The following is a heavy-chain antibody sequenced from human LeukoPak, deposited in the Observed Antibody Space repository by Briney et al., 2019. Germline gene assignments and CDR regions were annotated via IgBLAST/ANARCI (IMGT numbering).Heavy chain of an antibody. V-gene: IGHV1-8*01. J-gene: IGHJ5*01. D-gene: IGHD2-2*01. Sequence: ASVKVSCKASGYSITSYDINWVRQATGQGLEWMGRMNPNNGNTGYAQKFQGGVTMTRNTSISTAYMELSSLRSEDTAVYYCARGFRDCSSTSCYLLHFNWFDSWGQGTLVTVSS. CDR2: MNPNNGNT. CDR3: ARGFRDCSSTSCYLLHFNWFDS. CDR1: GYSITSYD.